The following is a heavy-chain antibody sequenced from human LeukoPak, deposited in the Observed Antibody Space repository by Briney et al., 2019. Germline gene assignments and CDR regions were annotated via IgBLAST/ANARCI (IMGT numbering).Heavy chain of an antibody. CDR3: ARSGPYSSGWSYFDY. CDR1: GFTFSNYG. J-gene: IGHJ4*02. D-gene: IGHD6-19*01. Sequence: TGGSLRLSCAASGFTFSNYGMNWVRQAPGKGLEWVSYIGTSTTTIYYADSVKGRFTISRDNAKNSLYLQMNSLRAEDTAVYYCARSGPYSSGWSYFDYWGQGTLVTVSS. V-gene: IGHV3-48*04. CDR2: IGTSTTTI.